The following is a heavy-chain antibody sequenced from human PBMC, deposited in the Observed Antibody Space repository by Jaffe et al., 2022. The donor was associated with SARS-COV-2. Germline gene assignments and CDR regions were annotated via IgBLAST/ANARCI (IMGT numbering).Heavy chain of an antibody. CDR1: GGTFSSYT. V-gene: IGHV1-69*02. CDR2: IIPILGIA. J-gene: IGHJ4*02. Sequence: QVQLVQSGAEVKKPGSSVKVSCKASGGTFSSYTISWVRQAPGQGLEWMGRIIPILGIANYAQKFQGRVTITADKSTSTAYMELSSLRSEDTAVYYCARGRRDGYNGFDYWGQGTLVTVSS. CDR3: ARGRRDGYNGFDY. D-gene: IGHD5-12*01.